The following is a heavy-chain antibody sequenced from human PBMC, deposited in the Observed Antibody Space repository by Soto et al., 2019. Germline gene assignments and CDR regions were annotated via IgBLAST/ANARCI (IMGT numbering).Heavy chain of an antibody. CDR2: ISYDGSNK. Sequence: GGSLRLSCAASGFTFSSYGMHWVRQAPGKGLEWVAVISYDGSNKYYADSVKGRFTISRDNSKNTLYLQMNSLRAEDTAVYYCAKALEDCISTSCYYYYGMDVWGQGTTVTVSS. J-gene: IGHJ6*02. CDR3: AKALEDCISTSCYYYYGMDV. V-gene: IGHV3-30*18. CDR1: GFTFSSYG. D-gene: IGHD2-2*01.